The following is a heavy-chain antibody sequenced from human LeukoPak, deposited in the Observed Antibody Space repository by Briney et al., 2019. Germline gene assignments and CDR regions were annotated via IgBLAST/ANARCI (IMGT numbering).Heavy chain of an antibody. CDR1: GYSISSGYY. Sequence: SETLSLTCAVSGYSISSGYYWGWFRQPPGKGLEWIGCMYHSGSTYYNPSLKSRVTISVDTSKNQFSLKPSSVTAADTAVYYCARRGGSSSPYYYYYMDVWGKGTTVTVSS. J-gene: IGHJ6*03. V-gene: IGHV4-38-2*01. D-gene: IGHD6-13*01. CDR2: MYHSGST. CDR3: ARRGGSSSPYYYYYMDV.